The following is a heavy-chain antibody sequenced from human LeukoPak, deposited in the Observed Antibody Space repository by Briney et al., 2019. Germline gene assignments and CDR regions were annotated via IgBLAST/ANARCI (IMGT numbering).Heavy chain of an antibody. V-gene: IGHV3-30-3*01. CDR1: GFTFSSYA. Sequence: PGGSLRLSCAASGFTFSSYAMHWVRQAPGKGLEWVAVISYDGSNKYYADSVKGRFTISRDNSKNTLYLQMNSLRAEDTAVYYCARAAPVVVAARTYYYYYGMDVWGQGTTVTVSS. D-gene: IGHD2-15*01. J-gene: IGHJ6*02. CDR3: ARAAPVVVAARTYYYYYGMDV. CDR2: ISYDGSNK.